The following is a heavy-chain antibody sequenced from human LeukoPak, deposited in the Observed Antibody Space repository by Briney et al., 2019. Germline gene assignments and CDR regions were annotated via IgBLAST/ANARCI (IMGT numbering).Heavy chain of an antibody. J-gene: IGHJ2*01. V-gene: IGHV4-31*03. CDR1: GGSISSGGYY. D-gene: IGHD1-1*01. Sequence: SQTLSLTCTVSGGSISSGGYYWSWIRQHPGKGLEWIGYIYYSGSTYYNPSLKSRVTISVDTSKNQFSLKLSSVTAVDTAVYYCARSRVTTGTTFDLWGRGTLVTVPS. CDR3: ARSRVTTGTTFDL. CDR2: IYYSGST.